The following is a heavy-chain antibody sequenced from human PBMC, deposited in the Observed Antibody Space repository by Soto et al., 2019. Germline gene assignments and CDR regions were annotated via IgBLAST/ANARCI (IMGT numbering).Heavy chain of an antibody. V-gene: IGHV4-59*01. CDR3: VRQRGNYFDF. CDR2: IYYSGST. D-gene: IGHD3-10*01. Sequence: LSLTCTVSGGSISSYYWSWIRQPPGKGLEWIGYIYYSGSTNYAPSLQSRVTMSVDTSKNQVSLKLRYVTAADTAVYYCVRQRGNYFDFWGQGTLVTVSS. CDR1: GGSISSYY. J-gene: IGHJ4*02.